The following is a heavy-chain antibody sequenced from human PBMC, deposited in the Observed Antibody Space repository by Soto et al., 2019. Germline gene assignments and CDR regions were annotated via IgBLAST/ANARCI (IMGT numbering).Heavy chain of an antibody. J-gene: IGHJ6*03. CDR3: ASGVTMVRGVMAPYYYYYMDV. CDR2: IIPILGIA. D-gene: IGHD3-10*01. CDR1: GGTFSSYT. V-gene: IGHV1-69*02. Sequence: QVQLVQSGAEVKKPGSSVKVSCKASGGTFSSYTISWVRQAPGQGLERMGRIIPILGIANYAQKFQGRVTITADKSTSTAYMELSSLRSEDTAVYYCASGVTMVRGVMAPYYYYYMDVWGKGTTVTVSS.